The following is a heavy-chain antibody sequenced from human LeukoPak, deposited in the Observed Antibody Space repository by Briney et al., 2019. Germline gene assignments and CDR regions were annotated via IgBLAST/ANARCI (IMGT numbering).Heavy chain of an antibody. J-gene: IGHJ4*02. Sequence: PSETLSLTCTVSGGSISSSSYYWGWIRQPPGKGLEWIGSIYYSGSTYYNPSLTSRVTISVDTSKNQFSLKLSSVTAADTAVYYCAQIISSTSPTFDYWGQGTLVTVSS. CDR2: IYYSGST. D-gene: IGHD2-2*01. CDR3: AQIISSTSPTFDY. CDR1: GGSISSSSYY. V-gene: IGHV4-39*01.